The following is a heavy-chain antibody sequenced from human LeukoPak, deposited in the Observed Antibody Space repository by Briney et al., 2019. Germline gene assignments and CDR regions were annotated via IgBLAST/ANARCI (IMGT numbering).Heavy chain of an antibody. CDR2: INPNSGGT. D-gene: IGHD3-16*02. CDR1: GCTFTGYY. V-gene: IGHV1-2*02. CDR3: ARAPANYDYVWGSYREYYFDY. Sequence: GASVKVSCKATGCTFTGYYMHWVRQAPGQGLEWMGWINPNSGGTNYAQKFQGGVTMTRDMFISTAYMELSRLRSDDTAVYYCARAPANYDYVWGSYREYYFDYWGQGTLVTVSS. J-gene: IGHJ4*02.